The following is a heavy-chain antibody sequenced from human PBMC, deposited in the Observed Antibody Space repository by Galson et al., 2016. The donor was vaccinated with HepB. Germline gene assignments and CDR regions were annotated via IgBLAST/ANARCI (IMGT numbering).Heavy chain of an antibody. CDR1: GLTFSTYS. CDR3: ARGAKEQVDVYGGGNYFDY. CDR2: ITSSSRYI. Sequence: SLRLSCAASGLTFSTYSMSWVRQAPGKGLEWVSHITSSSRYISFADSVKGRFTVSRDNAKNSLYLQMNSLRAEDTAVYYCARGAKEQVDVYGGGNYFDYWGQGTLVTVSS. D-gene: IGHD5/OR15-5a*01. J-gene: IGHJ4*02. V-gene: IGHV3-21*01.